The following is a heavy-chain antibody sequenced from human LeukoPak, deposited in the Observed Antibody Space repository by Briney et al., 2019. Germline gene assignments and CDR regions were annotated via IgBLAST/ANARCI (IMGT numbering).Heavy chain of an antibody. CDR1: GGSFSGYY. CDR2: INHSGST. J-gene: IGHJ5*02. Sequence: PSETLSLTCAVYGGSFSGYYWSWIRQPPGKGLEWIGEINHSGSTNYNPSLKSRVTISVGTSKNQFSLKLSSVTAADTAVYYCARGFTSSLYPIFGVGNWFDPWGQGTLVTVSS. V-gene: IGHV4-34*01. D-gene: IGHD3-3*01. CDR3: ARGFTSSLYPIFGVGNWFDP.